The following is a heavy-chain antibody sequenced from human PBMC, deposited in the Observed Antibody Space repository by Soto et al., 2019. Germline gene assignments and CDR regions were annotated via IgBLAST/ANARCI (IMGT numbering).Heavy chain of an antibody. V-gene: IGHV3-23*01. CDR1: GFTSSSYA. D-gene: IGHD3-22*01. J-gene: IGHJ3*02. CDR2: ISGSGGST. CDR3: AKDRTITRIVVPQAVAI. Sequence: EVQLLESGGGVVQPGGSLILSCAASGFTSSSYAMSWVRQSPGKGLEWVSGISGSGGSTYYADSVKGPFTISRDNSKNTLYLPMNSLRAEDTDVYYCAKDRTITRIVVPQAVAIWGEGQMVTVSS.